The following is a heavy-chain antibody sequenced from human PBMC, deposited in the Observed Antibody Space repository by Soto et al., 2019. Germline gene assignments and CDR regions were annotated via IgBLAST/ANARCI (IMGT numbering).Heavy chain of an antibody. Sequence: SGPTLVNPTQTLTLTCTFPGFSLDTFGLGVAWIRQPPGKALEWLAAIYWDDDKRYSPSLENKVTIPKDSSKNQVVLTLTNVDSVDTATYYCAHRKGGYCSSTSCQGYFDPWGQGTPVTVSS. CDR3: AHRKGGYCSSTSCQGYFDP. CDR2: IYWDDDK. D-gene: IGHD2-2*01. J-gene: IGHJ5*02. V-gene: IGHV2-5*02. CDR1: GFSLDTFGLG.